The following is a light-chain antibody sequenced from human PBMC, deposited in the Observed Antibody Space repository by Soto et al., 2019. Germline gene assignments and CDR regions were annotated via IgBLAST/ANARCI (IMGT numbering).Light chain of an antibody. Sequence: QSVLTQRRSVSGSPGQSVTIACTGTSSVVGGYDYVSWYQHHPGKAPKLMIYDVDKRPSGVPGRFSGSKSGNTASLTISGLQAEDEADYYCCSYAGSYPFVFGTGTKGNVL. CDR2: DVD. J-gene: IGLJ1*01. V-gene: IGLV2-11*01. CDR1: SSVVGGYDY. CDR3: CSYAGSYPFV.